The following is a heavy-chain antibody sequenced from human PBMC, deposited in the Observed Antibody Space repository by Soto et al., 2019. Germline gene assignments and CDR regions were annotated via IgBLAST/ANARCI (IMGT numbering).Heavy chain of an antibody. CDR2: INPNSGGT. D-gene: IGHD3-9*01. V-gene: IGHV1-2*04. J-gene: IGHJ3*02. Sequence: ASVKVSCKASGYTFTGYYMHWVRQAPGQGLEWMGWINPNSGGTNYAQKFQGWVTMTRDTSISTAYMELSRLRSDDTAVYYCARPEAVDILAFDIWGQGTMVTVSS. CDR1: GYTFTGYY. CDR3: ARPEAVDILAFDI.